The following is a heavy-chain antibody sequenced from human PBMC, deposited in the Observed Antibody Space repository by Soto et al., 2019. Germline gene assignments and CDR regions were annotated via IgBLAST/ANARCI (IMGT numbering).Heavy chain of an antibody. Sequence: QVQLQESGPGLVKPSQTLSLTCIVSGGSISSSGYYWSWIRQHPGKGLEWIGYIYHSGSTYYNPSLKSRITISVDTSKKQFSLHLSSVTAADTAVYYCARGRDGGIDAFDLWGQRTMVTVSS. CDR2: IYHSGST. D-gene: IGHD2-15*01. CDR3: ARGRDGGIDAFDL. CDR1: GGSISSSGYY. J-gene: IGHJ3*01. V-gene: IGHV4-31*03.